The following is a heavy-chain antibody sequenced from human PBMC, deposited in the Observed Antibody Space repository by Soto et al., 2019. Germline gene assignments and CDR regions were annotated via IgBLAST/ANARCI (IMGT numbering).Heavy chain of an antibody. CDR2: ISYDGSTQ. CDR1: GFTFSDFD. Sequence: QVQLVESGGGVVQPGRSLRLSCSASGFTFSDFDMYWVRHAPGKGLEWVSFISYDGSTQYYAGSVKGRFTVSRDNSKNTRFLLMNSLRPEDTAGYFCATRTGTAPRFDYWGQGTRVTVSS. V-gene: IGHV3-30-3*01. J-gene: IGHJ4*02. D-gene: IGHD1-7*01. CDR3: ATRTGTAPRFDY.